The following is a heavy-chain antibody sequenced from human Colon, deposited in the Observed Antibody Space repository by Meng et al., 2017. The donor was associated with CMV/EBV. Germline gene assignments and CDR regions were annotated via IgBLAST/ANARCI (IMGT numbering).Heavy chain of an antibody. J-gene: IGHJ4*02. CDR2: IRNDASNK. Sequence: GESLKISCVASGFKFRDYAMHWVRQTPGKGLEWLAFIRNDASNKYYADSVRGRLTISRDNSRNTLSLQMNSLTLEDTAVYYCAADFWIGAGYWGQGALVTVSS. D-gene: IGHD3-3*01. CDR1: GFKFRDYA. CDR3: AADFWIGAGY. V-gene: IGHV3-30*02.